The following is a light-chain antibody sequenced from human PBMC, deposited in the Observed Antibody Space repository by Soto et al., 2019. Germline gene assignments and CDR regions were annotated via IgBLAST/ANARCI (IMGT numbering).Light chain of an antibody. CDR1: QSVSSN. J-gene: IGKJ1*01. V-gene: IGKV3-15*01. Sequence: TLMTQSPATLSVSPGERATLSCRASQSVSSNLAWYQQKPGQAPRLLIYGASTRATGIPARFSGSGSGTEFTLTISSLQSEDFAVYYCQQYNNWPPGTFGQGTKVDI. CDR3: QQYNNWPPGT. CDR2: GAS.